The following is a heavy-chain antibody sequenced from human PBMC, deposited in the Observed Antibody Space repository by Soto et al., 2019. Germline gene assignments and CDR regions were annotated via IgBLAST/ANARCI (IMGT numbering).Heavy chain of an antibody. CDR2: IYPGDSDT. D-gene: IGHD4-17*01. V-gene: IGHV5-51*01. J-gene: IGHJ6*02. CDR3: ARSTVTPRGAFYYYGMDV. CDR1: GYSFTSYW. Sequence: VESLKISCKGSGYSFTSYWIGWVRQMPGKGLEWMGIIYPGDSDTRYSPSFQGQVTISADKSISTAYLQWSSLKASDTAMYYCARSTVTPRGAFYYYGMDVWGQGTTVTVSS.